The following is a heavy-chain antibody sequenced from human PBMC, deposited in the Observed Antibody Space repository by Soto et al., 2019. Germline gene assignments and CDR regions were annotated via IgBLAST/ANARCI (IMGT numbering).Heavy chain of an antibody. J-gene: IGHJ5*02. CDR1: GGSISSGGYY. Sequence: SETLSLTCTVSGGSISSGGYYWSWIRQHPGKGLEWIGYIYYSGSTYYNPSLKSRVTISVDTSKNQFSLKLSSVTAADTAVYYCARDHHQNWFDPWGQGTLVTVSS. CDR2: IYYSGST. CDR3: ARDHHQNWFDP. V-gene: IGHV4-31*03.